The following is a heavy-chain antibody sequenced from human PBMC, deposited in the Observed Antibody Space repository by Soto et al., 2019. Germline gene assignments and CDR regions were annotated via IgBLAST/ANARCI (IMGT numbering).Heavy chain of an antibody. Sequence: GESLKISCKGSGYSFTSYWIGWVRQMPGKGLEWMGIIYPGDSDTRYSPSFQGQVTISADKSISTAYLQWSSLKASDTAMYYCARQSGGGDIVVVPAANPTKSDAFDIWGQGTMVTVSS. CDR3: ARQSGGGDIVVVPAANPTKSDAFDI. CDR2: IYPGDSDT. J-gene: IGHJ3*02. CDR1: GYSFTSYW. D-gene: IGHD2-2*01. V-gene: IGHV5-51*01.